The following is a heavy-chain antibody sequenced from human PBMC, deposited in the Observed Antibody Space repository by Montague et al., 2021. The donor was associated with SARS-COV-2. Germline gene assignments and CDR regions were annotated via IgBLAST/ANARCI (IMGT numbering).Heavy chain of an antibody. CDR3: ARVGSGSYYGYFDY. Sequence: SLRLSCAASGFTFSSYAMHWVRQAPGKGLEWVAVISYDGSNKYYADSVKGRFTISRDSSKNTLYLQMNSLRAEDTAVYYCARVGSGSYYGYFDYWGQGTLVTVSS. CDR1: GFTFSSYA. J-gene: IGHJ4*02. CDR2: ISYDGSNK. D-gene: IGHD1-26*01. V-gene: IGHV3-30*04.